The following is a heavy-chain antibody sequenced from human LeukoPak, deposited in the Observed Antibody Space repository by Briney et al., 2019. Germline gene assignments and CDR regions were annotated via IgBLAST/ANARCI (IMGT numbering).Heavy chain of an antibody. Sequence: PGGSLRLSCAGSGFTFSNYEMNWVRQAPGKGLEWLSYISTGGSTIYHADSVKGRFTISRDNANNSLYLQMNSLRPEDTALYYCVRRYCSSTSCTFDYWGQGTLVTVSS. CDR3: VRRYCSSTSCTFDY. CDR2: ISTGGSTI. D-gene: IGHD2-2*01. V-gene: IGHV3-48*03. J-gene: IGHJ4*02. CDR1: GFTFSNYE.